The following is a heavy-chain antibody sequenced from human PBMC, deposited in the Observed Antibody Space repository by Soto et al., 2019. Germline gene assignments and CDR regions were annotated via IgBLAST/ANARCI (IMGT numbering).Heavy chain of an antibody. Sequence: QVQLVESGGGVVQPGGSLRLSCAGSGFTFSSYAVNWVRQAPGKGLEWVASISHDGYNKYYADSVKGRFTISRDNSKNRVYLPVDSLSGEDTAVFFCARESRQYRSSSAYWGQGTMVIVS. CDR2: ISHDGYNK. V-gene: IGHV3-30-3*01. CDR3: ARESRQYRSSSAY. CDR1: GFTFSSYA. J-gene: IGHJ4*02. D-gene: IGHD6-13*01.